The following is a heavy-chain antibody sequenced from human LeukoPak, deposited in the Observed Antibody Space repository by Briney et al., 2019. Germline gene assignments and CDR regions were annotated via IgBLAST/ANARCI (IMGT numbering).Heavy chain of an antibody. Sequence: GSLRLSCAASRFTFSNAWMNWVRQAPGKGLEWVGRIKSKVNGETTDYAAPVKGRFTISRDDSNNMVYLQMNSLKIEDTAVYYCAIDEPNYAPYDFDYWGQGTLVTVSS. D-gene: IGHD4/OR15-4a*01. CDR3: AIDEPNYAPYDFDY. V-gene: IGHV3-15*01. CDR1: RFTFSNAW. CDR2: IKSKVNGETT. J-gene: IGHJ4*02.